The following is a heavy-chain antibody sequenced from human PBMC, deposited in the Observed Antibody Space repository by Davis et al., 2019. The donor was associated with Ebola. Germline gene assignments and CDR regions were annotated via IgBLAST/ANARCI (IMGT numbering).Heavy chain of an antibody. D-gene: IGHD2-2*01. CDR1: GYTFTSYG. Sequence: AASVKVSCKASGYTFTSYGISWVRQAPGQGLEWMGWISAYNGNTNYAQKLQGRVTMTTDTSTSTAYMELRSLRSEDTAVYYCARRGCSSTSCRWGGWFDPWGQGTLVTVSS. CDR2: ISAYNGNT. J-gene: IGHJ5*02. CDR3: ARRGCSSTSCRWGGWFDP. V-gene: IGHV1-18*01.